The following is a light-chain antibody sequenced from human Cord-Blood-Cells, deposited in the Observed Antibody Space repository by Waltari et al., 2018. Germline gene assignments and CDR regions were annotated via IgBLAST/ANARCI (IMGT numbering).Light chain of an antibody. CDR1: QGITCY. V-gene: IGKV1D-8*01. CDR2: AAS. CDR3: HQYYSFLRT. Sequence: VIWLTQSPSLLSASTRDRVTISCRMNQGITCYLAWFQQKPGKAPELLLYAASTLQSGVESRFSGSGSGTGCALTISGLQSEDFATYYCHQYYSFLRTFGQGP. J-gene: IGKJ1*01.